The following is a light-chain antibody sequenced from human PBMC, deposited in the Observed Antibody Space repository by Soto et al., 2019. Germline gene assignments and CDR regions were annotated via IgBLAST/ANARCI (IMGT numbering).Light chain of an antibody. Sequence: DILMTQSPSSLSASVGDRVTITGLTSQSISIYLNWYQQIPGKAPKLLIYASSNLHTGVPSRFSGSASGTDFTLTISSLQPEDSATYYCQQTYSNPRTFGQGTKVDIK. J-gene: IGKJ1*01. CDR2: ASS. CDR3: QQTYSNPRT. CDR1: QSISIY. V-gene: IGKV1-39*01.